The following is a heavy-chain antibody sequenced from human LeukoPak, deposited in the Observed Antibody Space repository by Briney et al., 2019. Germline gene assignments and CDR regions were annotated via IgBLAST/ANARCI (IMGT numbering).Heavy chain of an antibody. D-gene: IGHD6-13*01. CDR2: LSGRGINT. CDR3: AKDSRGGPDYLAAAGYYYGMDV. J-gene: IGHJ6*02. Sequence: GGSLRLSCAASGFNFTNYAMSWVRHAPAKGLEGVSALSGRGINTYYADSVKGQFTISRDNSKNTLYLQMDSLRAEDTAVYYCAKDSRGGPDYLAAAGYYYGMDVWGQGTTVTVSS. V-gene: IGHV3-23*01. CDR1: GFNFTNYA.